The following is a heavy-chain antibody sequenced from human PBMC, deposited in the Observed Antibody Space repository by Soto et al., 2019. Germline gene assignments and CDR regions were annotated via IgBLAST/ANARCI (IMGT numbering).Heavy chain of an antibody. CDR2: ISGSGGST. D-gene: IGHD2-2*02. J-gene: IGHJ5*02. Sequence: GGSLRLSCAASGFTFSSYAMSWVRQAPGKGLEWVSAISGSGGSTYYADSVKGRFTISRDNSKNTLYLQMNSLRAEDTAVYYCARGRVYCSSTSCYTFWSRNNWFDPWGQGTLVTVSS. V-gene: IGHV3-23*01. CDR3: ARGRVYCSSTSCYTFWSRNNWFDP. CDR1: GFTFSSYA.